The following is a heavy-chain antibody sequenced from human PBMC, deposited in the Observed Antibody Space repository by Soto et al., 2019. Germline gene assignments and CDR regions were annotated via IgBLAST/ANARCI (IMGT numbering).Heavy chain of an antibody. Sequence: QVQLVESGGGVVQPGRSLRLSCAASGFTFSSYGMHWVRQAPGKGLEWVAVISYDGSNKYYADSVKGRFTISRDNSKNTLYLQMNSLRAEDTAVYYCAKVGGDADDYWGQGTLVTVSS. CDR1: GFTFSSYG. CDR3: AKVGGDADDY. V-gene: IGHV3-30*18. J-gene: IGHJ4*02. CDR2: ISYDGSNK. D-gene: IGHD2-21*01.